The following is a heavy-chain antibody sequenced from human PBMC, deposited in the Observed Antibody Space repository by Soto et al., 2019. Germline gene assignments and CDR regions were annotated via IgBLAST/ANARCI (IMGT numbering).Heavy chain of an antibody. V-gene: IGHV3-64*01. CDR2: ISSYGGST. Sequence: GGSLRLSCAASGFTFSSYAMHWVRQAPGKGLEYVSAISSYGGSTYYANSVKGRFTISRDNSKNTLYLQMGSLRAEDMAVYYCARDPDGSGDYYVDYWGQGPLVTVSA. D-gene: IGHD3-22*01. CDR1: GFTFSSYA. J-gene: IGHJ4*02. CDR3: ARDPDGSGDYYVDY.